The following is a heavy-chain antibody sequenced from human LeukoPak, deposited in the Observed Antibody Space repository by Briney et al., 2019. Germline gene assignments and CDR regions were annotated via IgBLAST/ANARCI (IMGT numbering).Heavy chain of an antibody. CDR1: GFTFDDYV. Sequence: QPGRSLRLSCAASGFTFDDYVMHWVRQAPGKGLEWVSGISWNSGSIGYADSVKGRFTISRDNAKNSLYLQMNSLRAEDTALYYCAKDRFTGGAVAHLTPVIIDYWGQGTLVTVSS. D-gene: IGHD6-19*01. J-gene: IGHJ4*02. CDR2: ISWNSGSI. V-gene: IGHV3-9*01. CDR3: AKDRFTGGAVAHLTPVIIDY.